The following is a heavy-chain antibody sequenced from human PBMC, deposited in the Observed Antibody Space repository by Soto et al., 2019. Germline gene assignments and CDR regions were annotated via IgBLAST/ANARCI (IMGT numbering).Heavy chain of an antibody. CDR3: AKARRFPTLYYYYYYGMDV. Sequence: GGSLRLSCAASGFTFSSYAMSWVRQAPGKGLEWVSAISGSGGSTYYADSVKGRFTTSRDNSKNTLYLQMNSLRAEDTAVYYCAKARRFPTLYYYYYYGMDVWGQGTTVTVSS. V-gene: IGHV3-23*01. CDR2: ISGSGGST. J-gene: IGHJ6*02. D-gene: IGHD4-17*01. CDR1: GFTFSSYA.